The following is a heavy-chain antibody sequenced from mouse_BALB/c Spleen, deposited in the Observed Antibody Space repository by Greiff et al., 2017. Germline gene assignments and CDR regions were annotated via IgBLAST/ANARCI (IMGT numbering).Heavy chain of an antibody. Sequence: QVQLQQSGAELVRPGVSVKISCKGSGYTFTDYAMHWVKQSHAKSLEWIGVISTYYGDASYNQKFKGKATMTVDKSSSTAYMELARLTSEDSAIYYCAGGQPHAMDYWGQGTSVTVSS. J-gene: IGHJ4*01. CDR1: GYTFTDYA. CDR2: ISTYYGDA. D-gene: IGHD6-1*01. CDR3: AGGQPHAMDY. V-gene: IGHV1S137*01.